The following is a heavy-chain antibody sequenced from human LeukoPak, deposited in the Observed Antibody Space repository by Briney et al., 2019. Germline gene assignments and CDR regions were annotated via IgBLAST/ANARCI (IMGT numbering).Heavy chain of an antibody. D-gene: IGHD1/OR15-1a*01. Sequence: SVKVSCMASGGTFSSYAISWVRQAPGQGLEWMGGIIPIFGTANYAQKFQGRVTITADESTSTAYMELSSLRSEDTAVYYCARGGGEQLGFDPWGQGTLVTVSS. CDR3: ARGGGEQLGFDP. V-gene: IGHV1-69*13. CDR2: IIPIFGTA. J-gene: IGHJ5*02. CDR1: GGTFSSYA.